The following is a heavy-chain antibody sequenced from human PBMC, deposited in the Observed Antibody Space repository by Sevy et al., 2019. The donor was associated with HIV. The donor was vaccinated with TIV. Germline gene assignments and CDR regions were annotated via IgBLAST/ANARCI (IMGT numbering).Heavy chain of an antibody. D-gene: IGHD6-19*01. CDR1: GYTFTSYG. CDR2: ISAYNGNT. Sequence: ASVKVSCKASGYTFTSYGISWVRQAPGQGLEWMGWISAYNGNTNYAQKLQGRVTMTTDTSTSTAYMELRSLRSDDTAVYYCAAGIAGDGTWYYFDYWGQGTLVTVSS. J-gene: IGHJ4*02. V-gene: IGHV1-18*01. CDR3: AAGIAGDGTWYYFDY.